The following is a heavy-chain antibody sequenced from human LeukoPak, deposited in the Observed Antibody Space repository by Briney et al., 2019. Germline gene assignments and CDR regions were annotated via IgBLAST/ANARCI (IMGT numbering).Heavy chain of an antibody. CDR1: GYTLTELS. J-gene: IGHJ6*03. V-gene: IGHV1-69*04. CDR2: IIPILGIA. Sequence: SVKVSCKVSGYTLTELSIHWVRQAPGQGLEWMGRIIPILGIANYAQKFQGRVTITADKSTSTAYMELSSLRSEDTAVYYCARDGYCSGGSCLTSPYYYYYMDVWGKGTTVTVSS. CDR3: ARDGYCSGGSCLTSPYYYYYMDV. D-gene: IGHD2-15*01.